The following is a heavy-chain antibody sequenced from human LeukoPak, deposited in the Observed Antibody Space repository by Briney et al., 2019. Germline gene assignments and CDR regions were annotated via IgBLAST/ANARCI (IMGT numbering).Heavy chain of an antibody. CDR2: ISAYNGNT. D-gene: IGHD1-26*01. J-gene: IGHJ4*02. Sequence: ASVKVSCKASGYTFTRYGITWVRQAPGQGLEWMGWISAYNGNTNYAQKFQSRVTMTTDTSTSTAYMELRSLKSDDTAVYYCARASATEVGGTSSWGQGTLVTVSS. CDR3: ARASATEVGGTSS. CDR1: GYTFTRYG. V-gene: IGHV1-18*01.